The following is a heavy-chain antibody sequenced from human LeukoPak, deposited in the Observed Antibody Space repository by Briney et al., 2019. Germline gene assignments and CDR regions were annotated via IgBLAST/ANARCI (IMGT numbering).Heavy chain of an antibody. CDR2: IYPGDSDT. J-gene: IGHJ5*02. CDR3: ARLGTTGTLYNWFDP. CDR1: GYSFTTYW. D-gene: IGHD1-1*01. Sequence: GESLKISCKGSGYSFTTYWIGWVRQMPGKGLEWMVIIYPGDSDTRYSPSFQGQVTISADKSISTAYLQWSSLKASDTAIYYCARLGTTGTLYNWFDPWGQGTLVTVSS. V-gene: IGHV5-51*01.